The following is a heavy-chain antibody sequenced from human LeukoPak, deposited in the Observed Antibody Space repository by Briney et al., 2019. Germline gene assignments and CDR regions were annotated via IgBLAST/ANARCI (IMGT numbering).Heavy chain of an antibody. CDR2: IGGGGDDT. V-gene: IGHV3-23*01. J-gene: IGHJ3*02. CDR1: GFTFSSYW. CDR3: VKDARSWNSVWDAFDI. D-gene: IGHD3-16*01. Sequence: GGSLRLSCAASGFTFSSYWMSWVRQAPGKGLEWISAIGGGGDDTCYTDSVKGRFIISRDNSKNMLYLQMNSLRAEDAAIYYCVKDARSWNSVWDAFDIWGQGTMVTVSS.